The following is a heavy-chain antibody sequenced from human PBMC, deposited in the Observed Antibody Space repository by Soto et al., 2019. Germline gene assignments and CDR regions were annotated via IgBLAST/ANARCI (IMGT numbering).Heavy chain of an antibody. Sequence: SETRSPPRAFYGWFFSGYYWSWVRQPPGKGLEWIGEINHSGSTNYNPSLKSRVIRSVDTSKNQFSVRLSSVTAEDTAVYYCARDYYDNKGYSLYPWGLGTLVTVSS. CDR1: GWFFSGYY. CDR2: INHSGST. V-gene: IGHV4-34*01. CDR3: ARDYYDNKGYSLYP. D-gene: IGHD3-22*01. J-gene: IGHJ5*02.